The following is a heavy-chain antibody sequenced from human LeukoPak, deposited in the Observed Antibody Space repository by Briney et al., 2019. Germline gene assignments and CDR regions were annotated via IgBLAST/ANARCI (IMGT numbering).Heavy chain of an antibody. CDR1: GYTFTSYG. CDR3: ARVDYYDSSGYLVDY. J-gene: IGHJ4*02. V-gene: IGHV1-18*01. Sequence: ASVKVSCKASGYTFTSYGISWARQAPGQGLEWMGWISAYNGNTNYAQKLQGRVTMTTDTSTSTAYMELRSLRSDDTAVYYCARVDYYDSSGYLVDYWGQGTLVTVSS. CDR2: ISAYNGNT. D-gene: IGHD3-22*01.